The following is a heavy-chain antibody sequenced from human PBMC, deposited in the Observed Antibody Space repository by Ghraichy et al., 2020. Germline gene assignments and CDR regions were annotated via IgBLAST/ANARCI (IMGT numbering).Heavy chain of an antibody. J-gene: IGHJ4*02. V-gene: IGHV4-39*01. D-gene: IGHD6-6*01. Sequence: SETLSLTCTVSGGSISSSSYYWGWIRQPPGKGLEWIGSIYYSGSTYYNPSLKSRVTISVDTSKNQFSLKLSSVTAADTAVYYCARRMIVAARPGHFDYWGQGTLVTVSS. CDR1: GGSISSSSYY. CDR2: IYYSGST. CDR3: ARRMIVAARPGHFDY.